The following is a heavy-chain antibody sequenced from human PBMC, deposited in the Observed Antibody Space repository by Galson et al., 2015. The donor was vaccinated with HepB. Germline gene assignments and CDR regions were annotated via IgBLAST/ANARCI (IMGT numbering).Heavy chain of an antibody. CDR1: GGSISSYY. J-gene: IGHJ5*02. CDR3: ARYKRLGELSSQGFDP. V-gene: IGHV4-59*01. CDR2: IYYSGST. Sequence: SETLSLTCTVSGGSISSYYWSWIRQPPGKGLEWIGYIYYSGSTNYNPSLKSRVTISVDTSKNQFSLKLSSVTAADTAVYYCARYKRLGELSSQGFDPWGQGTLVTVSS. D-gene: IGHD3-16*02.